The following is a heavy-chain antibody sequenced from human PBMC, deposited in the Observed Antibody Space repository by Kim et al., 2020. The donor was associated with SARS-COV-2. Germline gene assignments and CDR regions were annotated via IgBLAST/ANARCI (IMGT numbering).Heavy chain of an antibody. Sequence: GGSLRLSCAASGFTFDDYAMHWVRQAPGKGLEWVSLISGDGGSTYYADSVKGRFTISRDNSKNSLYLQMNSLRTEDTALYYLAKEGGYSYGYDYYDSSGYYLLGYWGQGTLVTVSS. J-gene: IGHJ4*02. D-gene: IGHD3-22*01. CDR1: GFTFDDYA. CDR3: AKEGGYSYGYDYYDSSGYYLLGY. CDR2: ISGDGGST. V-gene: IGHV3-43*02.